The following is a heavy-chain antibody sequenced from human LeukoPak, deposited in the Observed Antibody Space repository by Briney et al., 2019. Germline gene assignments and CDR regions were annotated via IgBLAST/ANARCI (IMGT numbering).Heavy chain of an antibody. CDR2: ISSSSSYI. V-gene: IGHV3-21*01. J-gene: IGHJ4*02. CDR3: ARGTNAYPGSDY. Sequence: GGSLRLSCAASGFNFDDYAMHWVRQAPGKGLEWVSSISSSSSYIYYADSVKGRFTISRDNAKNSLYLQMNSLRAEDTAVYYCARGTNAYPGSDYWGQGTLVTVSS. CDR1: GFNFDDYA. D-gene: IGHD1-14*01.